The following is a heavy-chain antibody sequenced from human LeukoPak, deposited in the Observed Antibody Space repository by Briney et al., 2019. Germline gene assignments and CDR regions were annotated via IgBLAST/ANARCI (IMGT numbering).Heavy chain of an antibody. CDR3: ARGRYCSGGSCYVGWHYFDY. J-gene: IGHJ4*02. CDR2: INHSGST. CDR1: GGSFSGYY. V-gene: IGHV4-34*01. D-gene: IGHD2-15*01. Sequence: PSETLSLTCAVYGGSFSGYYWSWVRQPPGKGLEWIGEINHSGSTNYNPSLKSRVTISVDTSKNQFSLKLSSVTAADTAVYYCARGRYCSGGSCYVGWHYFDYWGQGTLVTVSS.